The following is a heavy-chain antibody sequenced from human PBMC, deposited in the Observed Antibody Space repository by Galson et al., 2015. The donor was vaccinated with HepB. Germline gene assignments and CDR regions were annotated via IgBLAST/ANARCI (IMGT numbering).Heavy chain of an antibody. Sequence: SETLSLTCTVSGGSISSYYWSWIRQPPGKGLEWIGYIYYSGSTNYNPSLKSRVTISVDTSKNQFSLKLSSVTAADTAVYYCARDRGYDFWSGYYRTYNWFDPWGQGTLVTVSS. CDR1: GGSISSYY. CDR2: IYYSGST. D-gene: IGHD3-3*01. CDR3: ARDRGYDFWSGYYRTYNWFDP. J-gene: IGHJ5*02. V-gene: IGHV4-59*12.